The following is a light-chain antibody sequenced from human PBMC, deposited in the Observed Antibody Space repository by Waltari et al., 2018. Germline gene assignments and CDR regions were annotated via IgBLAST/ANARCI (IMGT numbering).Light chain of an antibody. Sequence: HMTQSPSSLSASVGDRITIACRASQTIGNYVNWYQQKPGTAPKLLIYGVSTLQRGVPSRFSGRGSETQFTLTISGLQREDFATYYCQQSWSLPTFGQGTIVDVK. V-gene: IGKV1-39*01. J-gene: IGKJ1*01. CDR1: QTIGNY. CDR2: GVS. CDR3: QQSWSLPT.